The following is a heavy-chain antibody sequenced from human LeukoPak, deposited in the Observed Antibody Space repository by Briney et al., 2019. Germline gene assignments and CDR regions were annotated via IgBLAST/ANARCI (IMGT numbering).Heavy chain of an antibody. CDR2: IKQGASVG. Sequence: PGGSLRLSCAVSGFTFSDYYMSWVRQAPGKGLEWVANIKQGASVGYYVDSVKGRFTISRDNAKNSLYLQMNSLRAEDTAVYYCARDPSAAGTQYYFDYWGQGTLVTVSS. V-gene: IGHV3-7*01. D-gene: IGHD6-13*01. CDR1: GFTFSDYY. J-gene: IGHJ4*02. CDR3: ARDPSAAGTQYYFDY.